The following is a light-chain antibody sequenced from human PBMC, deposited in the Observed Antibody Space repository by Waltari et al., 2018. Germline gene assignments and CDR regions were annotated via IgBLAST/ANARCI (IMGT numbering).Light chain of an antibody. J-gene: IGLJ1*01. CDR3: AVWDDSLSGYI. V-gene: IGLV1-36*01. Sequence: QSVLTPPPSASEAARKSVNISCSWSNSNIGSNSVSCYQQPPGTARKVLIYYDDQRASGVSGLVSGSKSGTSASLAISGLQTEDEDDYYCAVWDDSLSGYIFGTGTRLTVL. CDR1: NSNIGSNS. CDR2: YDD.